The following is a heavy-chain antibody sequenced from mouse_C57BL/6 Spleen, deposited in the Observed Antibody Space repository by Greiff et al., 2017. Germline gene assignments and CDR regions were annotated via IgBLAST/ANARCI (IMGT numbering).Heavy chain of an antibody. V-gene: IGHV1-52*01. CDR3: ARGGYGSSFDY. CDR2: IDPSDSET. D-gene: IGHD1-1*01. Sequence: QVQLQQPGAELVRPGSSVKLSCKASGYTFTSYWMHWVKQRPIQGLEWIGNIDPSDSETNYNQKFKDKATLTVDKSSSTAYMQLSSLTSEDSAVYYCARGGYGSSFDYWGQGTTLTVSS. J-gene: IGHJ2*01. CDR1: GYTFTSYW.